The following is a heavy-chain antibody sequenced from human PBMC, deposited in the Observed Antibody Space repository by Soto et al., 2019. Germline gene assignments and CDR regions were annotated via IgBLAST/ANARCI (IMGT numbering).Heavy chain of an antibody. CDR1: GDSISSGY. Sequence: QVHLQESGPGLVKPSETLSLTCSVSGDSISSGYWTWIRQPPGRGLEWIGYMYYSGSFNYNPSLESRVIISVDASQTQFSLRLRSVTAADPAVYYCARASSDTVGLGLDPWGQGALVTVSS. CDR2: MYYSGSF. V-gene: IGHV4-59*01. J-gene: IGHJ5*02. CDR3: ARASSDTVGLGLDP. D-gene: IGHD2-15*01.